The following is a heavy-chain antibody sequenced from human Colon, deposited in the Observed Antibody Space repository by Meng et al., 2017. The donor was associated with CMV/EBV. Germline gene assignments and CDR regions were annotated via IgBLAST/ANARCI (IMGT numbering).Heavy chain of an antibody. V-gene: IGHV3-7*01. D-gene: IGHD6-6*01. J-gene: IGHJ4*02. CDR2: IKKDGSER. Sequence: GGSLRLSCTASGFDFNNHWMNWVRQVPGKGLEWLANIKKDGSERNYVDSVKGRFTISRDNTQNSLYLQMSSLRVEDTAMYYCMTPTDSSDYWGQGTLVTVSS. CDR1: GFDFNNHW. CDR3: MTPTDSSDY.